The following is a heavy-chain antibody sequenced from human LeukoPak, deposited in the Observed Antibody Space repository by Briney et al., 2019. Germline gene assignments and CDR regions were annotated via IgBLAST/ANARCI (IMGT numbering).Heavy chain of an antibody. D-gene: IGHD6-13*01. CDR3: ARHGSGSSSSWYDN. J-gene: IGHJ5*02. Sequence: SETLSLTCTVSGGSIRSRSYYWGWIRQPPGKAMEWIGSIYYSGLTYNNPSLKSRVTISVDTSKNQFSLKVSSVSAADTAVYYCARHGSGSSSSWYDNWGQGTLVTVSS. CDR2: IYYSGLT. V-gene: IGHV4-39*01. CDR1: GGSIRSRSYY.